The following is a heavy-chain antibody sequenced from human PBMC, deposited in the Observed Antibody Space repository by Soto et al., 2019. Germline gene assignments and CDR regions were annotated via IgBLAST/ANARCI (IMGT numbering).Heavy chain of an antibody. CDR3: ARDSKDMATVIN. Sequence: GGSLRLSCAASGFTFSSYGMHWVRQAPGKGLEGVAVIWYDGSNKYYADSVKGRFTISRDNSKNTLYLQMNSLRAEDTAVYYCARDSKDMATVINWGQGTLVTVSS. V-gene: IGHV3-33*01. D-gene: IGHD4-17*01. CDR1: GFTFSSYG. J-gene: IGHJ4*02. CDR2: IWYDGSNK.